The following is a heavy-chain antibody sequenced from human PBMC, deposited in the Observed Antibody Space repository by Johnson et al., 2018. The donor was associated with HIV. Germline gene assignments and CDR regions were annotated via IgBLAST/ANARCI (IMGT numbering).Heavy chain of an antibody. V-gene: IGHV3-30*18. Sequence: QVQLVESGGGVVQPGRSLRLSCAASGFTFSSYGMHWVRQAPGKGLEWVAVISYDGNNKYSADSVKGLFTISRDNSKNTLYLQMNSLRVEDTAVYYCAKSTQASILREAGPYGAFDIWGQGTMVTVSS. CDR2: ISYDGNNK. J-gene: IGHJ3*02. D-gene: IGHD1-26*01. CDR1: GFTFSSYG. CDR3: AKSTQASILREAGPYGAFDI.